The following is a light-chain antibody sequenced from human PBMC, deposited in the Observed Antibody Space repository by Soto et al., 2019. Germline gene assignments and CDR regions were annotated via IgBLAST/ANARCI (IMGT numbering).Light chain of an antibody. V-gene: IGKV3-15*01. CDR2: DAS. J-gene: IGKJ2*01. CDR3: QQYDKWPYT. Sequence: EIVVTQSPATLSVTPVEGATLSCGAVQSVSSSLAWYQQKPGQAPRLLIYDASTRATGIPARFSGSGSGIEFSLTISSMQSEDFALYYCQQYDKWPYTFGQGTKVDIK. CDR1: QSVSSS.